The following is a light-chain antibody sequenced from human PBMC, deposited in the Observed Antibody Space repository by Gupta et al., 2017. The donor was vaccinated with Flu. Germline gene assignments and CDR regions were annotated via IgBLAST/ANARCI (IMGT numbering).Light chain of an antibody. Sequence: EVVLTQSPGTLSLSPGERATLSCRASQSVTSTYLTWYQQKPGQAPRPLIYAASTRATGMPDRFSGSGSGTDFTLTINRLEPEDFAIYYCQQYDDSGYTFGQGTKMEIQ. CDR1: QSVTSTY. CDR3: QQYDDSGYT. J-gene: IGKJ2*01. CDR2: AAS. V-gene: IGKV3-20*01.